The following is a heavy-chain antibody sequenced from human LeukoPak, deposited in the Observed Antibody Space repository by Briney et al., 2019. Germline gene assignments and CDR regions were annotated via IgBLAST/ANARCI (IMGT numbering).Heavy chain of an antibody. D-gene: IGHD4-17*01. Sequence: PSETLSLTCTVSGGSISSGSYYWSWIRQPAGKGLEWIGRIYTSGSTNYNPSLKSRVTMSVDTSKNQFSLKLSSVTAADTAVYYCATYGDYWGTAFDYWGQGTLVTVSS. CDR2: IYTSGST. J-gene: IGHJ4*02. CDR3: ATYGDYWGTAFDY. V-gene: IGHV4-61*02. CDR1: GGSISSGSYY.